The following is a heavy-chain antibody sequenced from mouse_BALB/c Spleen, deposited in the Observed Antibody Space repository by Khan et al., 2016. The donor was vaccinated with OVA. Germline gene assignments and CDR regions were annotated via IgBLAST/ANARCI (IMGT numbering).Heavy chain of an antibody. CDR2: ISSGATYT. D-gene: IGHD2-1*01. CDR3: TRDGNYAHWLFDG. V-gene: IGHV5-6-4*01. J-gene: IGHJ1*01. CDR1: GSTFSSYT. Sequence: EVELVESGGGLVKPGGSLKLSCAASGSTFSSYTLSWVRQTPEKRLEWVATISSGATYTYYPDSVKGRFTISRDNAKNTLYLQLRSLTSQDTAIYYGTRDGNYAHWLFDGGGAVTTVTVSS.